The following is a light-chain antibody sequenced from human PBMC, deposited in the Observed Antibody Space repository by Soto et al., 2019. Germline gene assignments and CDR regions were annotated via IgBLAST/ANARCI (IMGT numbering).Light chain of an antibody. CDR1: QSVRSSY. V-gene: IGKV3-20*01. CDR3: QQYGTSPRT. Sequence: EIVLTQSPGTLSVSPGERATLCCRASQSVRSSYLAWYQQKLGQAPRLLIYGVSNRATGIPDRFSGSGSGTDFTLTISRLESEDFAVYYCQQYGTSPRTFGQGTKVEIK. CDR2: GVS. J-gene: IGKJ1*01.